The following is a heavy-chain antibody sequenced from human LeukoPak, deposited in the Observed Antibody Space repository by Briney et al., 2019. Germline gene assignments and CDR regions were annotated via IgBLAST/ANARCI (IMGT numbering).Heavy chain of an antibody. Sequence: SETLSLTCTVSGGSIINYYWSWIRQPPGQGLEWIGYVYYSGSTNHNPSLKSRVTISVDTSKNQFSLELSSVTAADTAVYYCARGGWSLDLWGRGTLVTVSS. CDR2: VYYSGST. D-gene: IGHD1-26*01. J-gene: IGHJ2*01. CDR1: GGSIINYY. V-gene: IGHV4-59*01. CDR3: ARGGWSLDL.